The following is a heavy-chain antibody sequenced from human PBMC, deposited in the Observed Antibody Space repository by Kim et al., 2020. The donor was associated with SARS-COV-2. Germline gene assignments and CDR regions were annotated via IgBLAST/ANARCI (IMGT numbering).Heavy chain of an antibody. CDR3: AKVRDTHNCFDY. V-gene: IGHV3-23*01. Sequence: GGSLRLSCAASGFTFSTYAMNWVRRAPGRGLECVSAISGSGETTYYAQSVKGRFTISRDNSRDTLYLQMDSLRAEDTAVYFCAKVRDTHNCFDYWGQGT. CDR2: ISGSGETT. D-gene: IGHD3-9*01. J-gene: IGHJ4*02. CDR1: GFTFSTYA.